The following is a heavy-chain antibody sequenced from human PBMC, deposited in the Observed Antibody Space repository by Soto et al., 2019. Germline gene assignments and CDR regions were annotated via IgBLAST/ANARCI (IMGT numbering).Heavy chain of an antibody. J-gene: IGHJ5*02. Sequence: TLSLTCTVSGDSIRSSSYWGWIRQPPGKGLEWIGYIYYSGSTYYNPSLKSRVAISVDTSKNQFSLKLSSVTAADTAVYYCARWWSGSRQGFDPWGQGTLVTVSS. CDR1: GDSIRSSSY. CDR3: ARWWSGSRQGFDP. D-gene: IGHD3-3*01. CDR2: IYYSGST. V-gene: IGHV4-31*03.